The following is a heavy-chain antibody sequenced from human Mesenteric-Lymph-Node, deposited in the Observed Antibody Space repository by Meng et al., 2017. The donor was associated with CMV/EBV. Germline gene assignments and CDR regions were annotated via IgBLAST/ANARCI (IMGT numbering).Heavy chain of an antibody. V-gene: IGHV3-21*01. CDR3: ARGNKLESDSSAHYSYWLDP. D-gene: IGHD3-22*01. J-gene: IGHJ5*02. CDR1: GFTFSDYS. Sequence: GESLKISCAASGFTFSDYSMNWVRQAPGKGLKWVASISSSRTYIYYADSVKGRFTISRDNVQNSLDLQMNSLSPEDTAVYYCARGNKLESDSSAHYSYWLDPWGQGTLVTVSS. CDR2: ISSSRTYI.